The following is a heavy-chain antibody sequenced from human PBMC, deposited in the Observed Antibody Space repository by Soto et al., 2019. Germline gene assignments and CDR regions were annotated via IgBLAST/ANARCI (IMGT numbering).Heavy chain of an antibody. V-gene: IGHV3-64*01. Sequence: PGGSLRLSCAASGFTFSSYAMHWVHQAPGKGLEYVSAISSNGGSTYYANSVKGRFTISRDNSKNTLYLQMGSLRAEDMAVYYCARVGGSGSYYYYYMDVWGKGTTVTVS. CDR1: GFTFSSYA. J-gene: IGHJ6*03. CDR2: ISSNGGST. CDR3: ARVGGSGSYYYYYMDV. D-gene: IGHD3-10*01.